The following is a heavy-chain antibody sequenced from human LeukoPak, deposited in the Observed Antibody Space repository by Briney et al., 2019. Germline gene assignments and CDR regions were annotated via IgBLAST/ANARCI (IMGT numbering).Heavy chain of an antibody. V-gene: IGHV1-69*13. CDR1: GYTFTSYY. J-gene: IGHJ4*02. D-gene: IGHD3-16*01. CDR3: ARGTNDYVRFDY. Sequence: SVKVSCKASGYTFTSYYMHWVRQAPGQGLEWMGGIIPIFGTANYAQKFQGRVTITADESTSTAYMELSSLRSEDTAVYYCARGTNDYVRFDYWGQGTLVTVSS. CDR2: IIPIFGTA.